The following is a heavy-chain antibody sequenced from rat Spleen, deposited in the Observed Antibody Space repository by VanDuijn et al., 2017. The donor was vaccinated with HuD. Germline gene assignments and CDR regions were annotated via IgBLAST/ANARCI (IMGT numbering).Heavy chain of an antibody. CDR2: INSAGST. CDR3: ARYRNSMGLFDY. D-gene: IGHD1-7*01. J-gene: IGHJ2*01. V-gene: IGHV3-3*01. CDR1: GYSITSGYG. Sequence: EVQLQESGPGLVKPSQSLSLTCSVTGYSITSGYGWNWIRKFPGNKLEWMGYINSAGSTNYNPPLKSQISITRDTSKNQFFLQLNSVTTEDTATYYCARYRNSMGLFDYWGQGLMVTVSS.